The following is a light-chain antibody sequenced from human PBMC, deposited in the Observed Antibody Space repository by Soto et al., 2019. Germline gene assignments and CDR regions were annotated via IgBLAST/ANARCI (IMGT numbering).Light chain of an antibody. CDR2: AAS. CDR1: QGISRW. V-gene: IGKV1D-16*01. Sequence: DIQMTQSPSSLSASVGDRVTITCRASQGISRWLAWYQQKPQKAHKSLIYAASSLQSGVPSRFSASGYGTDFTLTITRLQPEDSATYYCQQYNSYPHSFGQGTKVEIK. J-gene: IGKJ2*03. CDR3: QQYNSYPHS.